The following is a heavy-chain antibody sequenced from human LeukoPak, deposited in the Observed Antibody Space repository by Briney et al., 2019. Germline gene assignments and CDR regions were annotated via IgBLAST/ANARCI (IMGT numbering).Heavy chain of an antibody. D-gene: IGHD5-24*01. V-gene: IGHV4-39*07. CDR3: ARGSRDGYNWFYYYYMDV. CDR1: GGSISSSSYY. Sequence: SETLSLTCTVSGGSISSSSYYWGWIRQPPGKGLEWIGSIYYSGSTYYNPSLKSRVTISVDTSKNQFSLKLSSVTAADTAVYYCARGSRDGYNWFYYYYMDVWGKGTTVTISS. CDR2: IYYSGST. J-gene: IGHJ6*03.